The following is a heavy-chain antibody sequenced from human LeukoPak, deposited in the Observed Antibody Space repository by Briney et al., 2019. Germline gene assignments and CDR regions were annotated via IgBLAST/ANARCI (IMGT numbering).Heavy chain of an antibody. CDR1: GYTFTSYD. V-gene: IGHV1-8*01. D-gene: IGHD6-13*01. CDR3: ASSSSWYSAAFDI. CDR2: MNPTSGNT. Sequence: ASVKVSCKASGYTFTSYDINWVRQATGQGLEWMGWMNPTSGNTGYAQKFQGRVTMTRNTSISTAYMELSSLRSEDTAVYYCASSSSWYSAAFDIWGQGTMVTVSS. J-gene: IGHJ3*02.